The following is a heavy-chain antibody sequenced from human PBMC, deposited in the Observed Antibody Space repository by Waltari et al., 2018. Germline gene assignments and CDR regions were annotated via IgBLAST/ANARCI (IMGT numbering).Heavy chain of an antibody. J-gene: IGHJ4*02. V-gene: IGHV3-30*02. Sequence: QVQLVESGGGVVQPGGSLSLPCAASGFTFSSYGMHWVRQAPGKGLEWVAFIRYDGSNKYYADSVKGRFTISRDNSKNTLYLQMNSLRAEDTAVYYCAKVAPEYIRGWYFDYWGQGTLVTVSS. CDR1: GFTFSSYG. CDR2: IRYDGSNK. CDR3: AKVAPEYIRGWYFDY. D-gene: IGHD6-19*01.